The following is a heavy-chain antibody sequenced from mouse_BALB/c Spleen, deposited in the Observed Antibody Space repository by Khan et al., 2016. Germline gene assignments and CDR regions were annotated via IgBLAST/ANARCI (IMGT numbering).Heavy chain of an antibody. CDR3: AFITTEAH. D-gene: IGHD1-2*01. V-gene: IGHV5-6-5*01. CDR2: ISTGGIT. CDR1: GFIFGTYA. Sequence: EVELVESGGGLVKPGGSLKLSCAASGFIFGTYAMSWVRQTPESRLEWVASISTGGITYYSDSVRGRFTISRDYARSKLYLQMSSLWSEDTAMYYCAFITTEAHWGQGTTLTVSS. J-gene: IGHJ2*01.